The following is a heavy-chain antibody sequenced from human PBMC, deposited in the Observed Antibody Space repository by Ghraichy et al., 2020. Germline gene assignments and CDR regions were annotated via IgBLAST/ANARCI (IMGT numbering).Heavy chain of an antibody. D-gene: IGHD6-6*01. CDR3: ATSIADVGDFDY. J-gene: IGHJ4*02. Sequence: GSLRLSCAASGFTFSDHYMDWVRQAPGKGLEWVGRTRNKANSYTTEYAASVKGRFTISRDDSKNSLYLQMNSLKTEDTAVYYCATSIADVGDFDYWGQGTLVTVSS. V-gene: IGHV3-72*01. CDR1: GFTFSDHY. CDR2: TRNKANSYTT.